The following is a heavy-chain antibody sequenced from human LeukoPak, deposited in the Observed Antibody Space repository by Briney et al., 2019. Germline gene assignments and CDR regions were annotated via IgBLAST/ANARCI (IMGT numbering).Heavy chain of an antibody. V-gene: IGHV3-33*01. Sequence: GRSLRLSCAASGFTFSSYGMHWVRQAPGKGLEWVAVIWYDGCNKYYADSVKGRFTISRDNSKNTLYLQMNSLRAEDTAVYYCARDPIHRGRQQLVPDYWGQGTLVTVSS. CDR1: GFTFSSYG. CDR2: IWYDGCNK. J-gene: IGHJ4*02. D-gene: IGHD6-13*01. CDR3: ARDPIHRGRQQLVPDY.